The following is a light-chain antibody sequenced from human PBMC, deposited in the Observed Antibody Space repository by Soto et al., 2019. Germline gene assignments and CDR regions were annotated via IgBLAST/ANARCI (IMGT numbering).Light chain of an antibody. J-gene: IGLJ2*01. CDR2: STS. V-gene: IGLV7-43*01. CDR3: LLYYGGQLGV. Sequence: QAVVTQEPSLTVSPGGTVTLTCASSTGAVTSGYYPNWFQQKPVQAPRALIYSTSNKYSWTPARFSGSLLGGKAALTLSGVQPEDEAEYYCLLYYGGQLGVFGGGTKVTVL. CDR1: TGAVTSGYY.